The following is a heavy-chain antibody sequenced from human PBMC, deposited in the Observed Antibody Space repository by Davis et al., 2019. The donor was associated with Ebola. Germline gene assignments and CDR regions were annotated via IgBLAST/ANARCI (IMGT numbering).Heavy chain of an antibody. Sequence: ASVKVSCKASGYTFTSYYMHWVRQAPGQGLEWMGIINPSGGSTSYAQKLQGRVTMTTDTSTSTAYMELRSLRSDDTAVYYCARDRYSSSWYAYWGQGTLVTVSS. CDR2: INPSGGST. CDR3: ARDRYSSSWYAY. CDR1: GYTFTSYY. V-gene: IGHV1-46*01. J-gene: IGHJ4*02. D-gene: IGHD6-13*01.